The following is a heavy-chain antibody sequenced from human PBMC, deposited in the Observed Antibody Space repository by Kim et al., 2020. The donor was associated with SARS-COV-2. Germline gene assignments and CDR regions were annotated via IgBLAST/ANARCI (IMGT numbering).Heavy chain of an antibody. D-gene: IGHD3-10*01. CDR2: YYRGST. V-gene: IGHV4-59*09. J-gene: IGHJ4*02. Sequence: YYRGSTNHNPSLKSRVTISVDTSKNQFSLKLSSVTAADTAVYYCARGFAYWGQGTLVTVSS. CDR3: ARGFAY.